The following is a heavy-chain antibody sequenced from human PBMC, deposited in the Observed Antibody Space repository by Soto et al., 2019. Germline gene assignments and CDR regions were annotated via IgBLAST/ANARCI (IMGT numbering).Heavy chain of an antibody. V-gene: IGHV3-48*01. J-gene: IGHJ4*02. Sequence: EVQLVESGGGLVQPGGSLRLSCAASGFTFSSYSMNWVRQAPGKGLEWISYIRSSDGTISYADSVKGRFTVSRDDANKSRYLQMNSLRAEDTDMYFCAIDWIYAFDYCGQGALVTVSS. CDR1: GFTFSSYS. CDR2: IRSSDGTI. CDR3: AIDWIYAFDY. D-gene: IGHD2-2*03.